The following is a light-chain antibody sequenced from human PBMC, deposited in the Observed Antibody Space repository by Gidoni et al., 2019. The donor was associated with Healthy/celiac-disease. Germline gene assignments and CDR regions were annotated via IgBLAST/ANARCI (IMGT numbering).Light chain of an antibody. CDR2: GNS. CDR3: QSYDSSLSAV. J-gene: IGLJ7*01. Sequence: VSGAPGQRVTISCTGSSSNIGAGYDVHWYQQLPGTAPKLLIYGNSNRPSGVPDRFSGSKSGTSASLAITGLQAEDEADYYCQSYDSSLSAVFGGGTQLTV. V-gene: IGLV1-40*01. CDR1: SSNIGAGYD.